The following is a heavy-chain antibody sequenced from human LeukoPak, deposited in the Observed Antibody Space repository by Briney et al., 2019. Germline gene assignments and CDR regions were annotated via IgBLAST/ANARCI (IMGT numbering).Heavy chain of an antibody. D-gene: IGHD6-19*01. CDR1: GFTFSSYA. Sequence: PGGSLRLSCAASGFTFSSYAMSWVRQAPGKGLEWVSAISGSGGSTYYADSVKGRFTISRDNSKNTLYLQMNGLRAEDTAVYYCAKDQQWLPEGDYWGQGTLVTVSS. J-gene: IGHJ4*02. V-gene: IGHV3-23*01. CDR2: ISGSGGST. CDR3: AKDQQWLPEGDY.